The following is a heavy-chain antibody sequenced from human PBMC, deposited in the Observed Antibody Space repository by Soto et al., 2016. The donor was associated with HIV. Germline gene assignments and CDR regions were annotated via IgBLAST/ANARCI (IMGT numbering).Heavy chain of an antibody. CDR3: AKKGWMIAKDRNWYFDL. CDR2: ISGSGSST. V-gene: IGHV3-23*04. J-gene: IGHJ2*01. CDR1: GFTIGTYA. Sequence: DVQLVESGGDLRQPGGSLRLSCAASGFTIGTYAMHWVRQAPGKGLQWVSGISGSGSSTYYADSVKGRFTISRDNSKNTLYLQMKSLRAEDTAVYYCAKKGWMIAKDRNWYFDLWGRGTLVTVSS. D-gene: IGHD3-22*01.